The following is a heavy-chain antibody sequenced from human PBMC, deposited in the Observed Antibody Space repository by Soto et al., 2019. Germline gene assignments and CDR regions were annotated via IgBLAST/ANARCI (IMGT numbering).Heavy chain of an antibody. CDR3: ARVNSGCYDY. J-gene: IGHJ4*02. CDR1: GGSISNYY. CDR2: IFYTGST. D-gene: IGHD3-22*01. Sequence: QVQLQESGPGLVKPSETLSLTCTVSGGSISNYYWSWIRQPPGKGLESIGDIFYTGSTNYNPPLKSRVTISVDTSKNQFSLKLSSVTAADTAVYYCARVNSGCYDYWGQGTLVTVSS. V-gene: IGHV4-59*01.